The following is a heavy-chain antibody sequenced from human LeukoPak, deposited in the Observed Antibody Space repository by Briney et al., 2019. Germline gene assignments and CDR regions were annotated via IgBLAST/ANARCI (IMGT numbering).Heavy chain of an antibody. CDR1: GVSFDDYY. CDR2: INHSGYT. V-gene: IGHV4-34*01. CDR3: TRMTTGHDY. Sequence: SETLSLTCAVSGVSFDDYYWAWVRQTPGKGLEWIGEINHSGYTNDSPSPKSRVTLSIDTSKKQFSLNLRSVTVADAGIYYCTRMTTGHDYWGQGTLVTVSS. J-gene: IGHJ4*02. D-gene: IGHD4-17*01.